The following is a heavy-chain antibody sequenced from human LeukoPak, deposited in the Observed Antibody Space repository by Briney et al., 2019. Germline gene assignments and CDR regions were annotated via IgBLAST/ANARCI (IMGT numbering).Heavy chain of an antibody. Sequence: ASVKVSCKASGYTFTSYGISWVRQAPGQGLEWMGWISAYNGNTNYAQKLQGRVTMTTDTSTSTAYMELRSLRSDDTAVYYCARDESYYYGSGSYYSFYYWGQGTLVTVSS. CDR1: GYTFTSYG. V-gene: IGHV1-18*04. CDR3: ARDESYYYGSGSYYSFYY. CDR2: ISAYNGNT. D-gene: IGHD3-10*01. J-gene: IGHJ4*02.